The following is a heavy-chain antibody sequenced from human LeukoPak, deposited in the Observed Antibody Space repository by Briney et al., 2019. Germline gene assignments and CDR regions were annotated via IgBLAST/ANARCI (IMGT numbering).Heavy chain of an antibody. D-gene: IGHD4-17*01. V-gene: IGHV1-69*01. Sequence: GSSVKVSCKASGGTFSSYAISWVRQAPGQGLERMGGIIPIFGTANYAQKFQGRVTITADESTSTAYMELSSLRSEDTAVYYCARYGDYRADDAFDIWGQGTMVTVSS. J-gene: IGHJ3*02. CDR1: GGTFSSYA. CDR3: ARYGDYRADDAFDI. CDR2: IIPIFGTA.